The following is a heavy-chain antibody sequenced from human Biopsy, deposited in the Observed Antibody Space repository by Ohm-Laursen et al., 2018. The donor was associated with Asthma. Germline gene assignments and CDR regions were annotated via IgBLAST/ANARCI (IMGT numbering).Heavy chain of an antibody. D-gene: IGHD6-6*01. CDR2: IYYSGRT. J-gene: IGHJ2*01. Sequence: GTLSLTCTVSGDAMSTSGSYWGWIRQSPGKGLEWIGSIYYSGRTYYNPSLESRVTISADTSKNHFSLKVTSVTAADTAVYYCARAVSSSSYWYFDLWGRGDLVTVPS. V-gene: IGHV4-39*02. CDR1: GDAMSTSGSY. CDR3: ARAVSSSSYWYFDL.